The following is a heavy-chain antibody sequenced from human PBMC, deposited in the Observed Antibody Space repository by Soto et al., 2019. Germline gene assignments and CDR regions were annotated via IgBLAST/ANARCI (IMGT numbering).Heavy chain of an antibody. CDR2: IIPIFGTA. J-gene: IGHJ4*02. V-gene: IGHV1-69*13. CDR3: ARDLINPNYGDYVD. D-gene: IGHD4-17*01. CDR1: GGTFSSYA. Sequence: ASVKVSCKASGGTFSSYAISWVRQAPGQGLEWMGGIIPIFGTANYAQKFQGRVTITADESTSTAYMELSSLRSEDTAVYYCARDLINPNYGDYVDWGQGTLVTVSS.